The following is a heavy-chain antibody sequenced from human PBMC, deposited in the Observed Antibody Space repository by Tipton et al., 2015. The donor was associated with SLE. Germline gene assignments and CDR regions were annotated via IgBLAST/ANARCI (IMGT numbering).Heavy chain of an antibody. Sequence: QSGPEVKKPGASVKVSCKASGYTFTSYGISWVRQAPGQGLEWMGWISAYNGNTDYAQKLQGRVTMTTDTSTSTAYMELRSLRSDDTAVYYCARINYYGSGSYYPSYYYYYGMDVWGQGTTVTVSS. J-gene: IGHJ6*02. CDR1: GYTFTSYG. CDR3: ARINYYGSGSYYPSYYYYYGMDV. CDR2: ISAYNGNT. V-gene: IGHV1-18*01. D-gene: IGHD3-10*01.